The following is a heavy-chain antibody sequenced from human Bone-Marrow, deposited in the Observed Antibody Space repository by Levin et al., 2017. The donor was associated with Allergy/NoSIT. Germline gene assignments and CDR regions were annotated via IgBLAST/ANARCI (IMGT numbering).Heavy chain of an antibody. CDR3: ARSGLWFGELLYPSFDY. CDR2: IYYSGST. V-gene: IGHV4-39*01. Sequence: GSLRLSCTVSGGSISSSSYYWGWIRQPPGKGLEWIGSIYYSGSTYYNPSLKSRVTISVDTSKNQFSLKLSSVTAADTAVYYCARSGLWFGELLYPSFDYWGQGTLVTVSS. CDR1: GGSISSSSYY. J-gene: IGHJ4*02. D-gene: IGHD3-10*01.